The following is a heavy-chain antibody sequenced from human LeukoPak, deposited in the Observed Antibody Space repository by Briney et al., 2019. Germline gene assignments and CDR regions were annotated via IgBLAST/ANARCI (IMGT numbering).Heavy chain of an antibody. Sequence: SSETLSLTCAVYGGSFSNYYWSRIRQPPGRGLEWIGEINDSGRTNYNPSLMSRVTVSVDTSKNQFSLRLTSVTATDTAVYYCARRWNYGRNYYIDVWGNGATVSVSS. CDR3: ARRWNYGRNYYIDV. J-gene: IGHJ6*03. V-gene: IGHV4-34*01. D-gene: IGHD1-7*01. CDR1: GGSFSNYY. CDR2: INDSGRT.